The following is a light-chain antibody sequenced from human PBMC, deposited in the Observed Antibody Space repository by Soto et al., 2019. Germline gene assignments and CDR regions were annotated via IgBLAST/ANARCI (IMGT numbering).Light chain of an antibody. J-gene: IGLJ2*01. CDR2: EVS. V-gene: IGLV2-8*01. CDR3: RSYAGSNNVV. Sequence: QSVLTQPPSASGSPGQSVTISCTGTSSDVGGYNYVSWYQQHPGKAPKLMIYEVSKRPSGVPDRFSGSKSGNTASLTVSGLQAEDEADYYCRSYAGSNNVVFGGGTKLPVL. CDR1: SSDVGGYNY.